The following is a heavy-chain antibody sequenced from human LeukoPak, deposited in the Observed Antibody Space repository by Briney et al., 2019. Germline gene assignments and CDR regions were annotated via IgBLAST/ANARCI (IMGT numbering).Heavy chain of an antibody. CDR3: ARDSFSGYFTAFVGY. J-gene: IGHJ4*02. CDR2: ISAYNGNT. D-gene: IGHD5-12*01. CDR1: GYTFTSFG. Sequence: ASVKVSCKASGYTFTSFGIGWVRQPPGQGLEWMEWISAYNGNTNHAQNLQGRATMTTDTSTSTAYRGPGSLRYDDTAVYYCARDSFSGYFTAFVGYWGQGTLVTASS. V-gene: IGHV1-18*01.